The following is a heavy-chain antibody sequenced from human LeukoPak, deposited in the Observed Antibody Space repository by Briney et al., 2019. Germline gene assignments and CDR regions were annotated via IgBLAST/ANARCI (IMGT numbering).Heavy chain of an antibody. J-gene: IGHJ4*02. V-gene: IGHV5-51*01. D-gene: IGHD6-13*01. Sequence: GESLKISCKGSGYSFTTYWIGWVRQMPGKGLEWMGIIYPGDSDTRYSPSFQGQVTISADKSISTAYLQWSSLKASDTAMYYCARLGGRLTGEARGGIAAAGKRYYFDYWGQGTLVTVSS. CDR1: GYSFTTYW. CDR3: ARLGGRLTGEARGGIAAAGKRYYFDY. CDR2: IYPGDSDT.